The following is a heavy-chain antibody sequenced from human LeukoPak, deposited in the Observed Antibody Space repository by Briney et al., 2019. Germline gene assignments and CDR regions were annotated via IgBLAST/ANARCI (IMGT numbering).Heavy chain of an antibody. CDR3: ARETSSSSPNFDY. D-gene: IGHD6-6*01. CDR1: GYTFTGYY. CDR2: MNPNSGNT. V-gene: IGHV1-8*03. Sequence: ASVKVSCKASGYTFTGYYIHWVRQATGQGLEWMGWMNPNSGNTGYAQKFQGRVTITRNTSISTAYMELSSLRSEDTAVYYCARETSSSSPNFDYWGQGTLVTVSS. J-gene: IGHJ4*02.